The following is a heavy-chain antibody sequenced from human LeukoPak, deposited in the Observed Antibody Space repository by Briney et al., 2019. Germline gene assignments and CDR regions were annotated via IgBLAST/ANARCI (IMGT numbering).Heavy chain of an antibody. CDR1: GYTFTGYY. CDR3: ARGYYYESSADYPGGDY. D-gene: IGHD3-22*01. V-gene: IGHV1-46*01. Sequence: ASVKVSCKASGYTFTGYYMHWVRQAPGQGLEWMGIINPSGGSTSYAQKFQGRVTMTRDTSTSTVYMELGSLRSEDTAVYYCARGYYYESSADYPGGDYWGQGTLVTVSS. CDR2: INPSGGST. J-gene: IGHJ4*02.